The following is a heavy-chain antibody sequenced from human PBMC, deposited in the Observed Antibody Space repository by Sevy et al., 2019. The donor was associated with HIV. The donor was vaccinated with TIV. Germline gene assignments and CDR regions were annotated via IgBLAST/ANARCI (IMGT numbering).Heavy chain of an antibody. Sequence: SETLSITCTVSGGSISSYYWSWIRQPPGKGLEWIGYIYYSGSTNYNPSLKSRVTISVDTSKNQFSLKLSSVTAADTAVYYCARSDFYSSSWYFDYWGQGTLVTVSS. J-gene: IGHJ4*02. CDR1: GGSISSYY. CDR2: IYYSGST. CDR3: ARSDFYSSSWYFDY. V-gene: IGHV4-59*13. D-gene: IGHD6-13*01.